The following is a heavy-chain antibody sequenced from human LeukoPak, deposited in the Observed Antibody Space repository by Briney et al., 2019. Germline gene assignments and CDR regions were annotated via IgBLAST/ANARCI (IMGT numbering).Heavy chain of an antibody. V-gene: IGHV3-74*01. CDR2: INSDGSST. J-gene: IGHJ3*02. Sequence: HPGGSLRLSCVASGFSLSSYWMHWVRQAPGKGLVWVSRINSDGSSTSYADSVKGRFTISRDNAQNTLYMQMNSLRAEDTAVYYCARDYGDYVDMAFDIWGQGTMVTVSS. CDR3: ARDYGDYVDMAFDI. CDR1: GFSLSSYW. D-gene: IGHD4-17*01.